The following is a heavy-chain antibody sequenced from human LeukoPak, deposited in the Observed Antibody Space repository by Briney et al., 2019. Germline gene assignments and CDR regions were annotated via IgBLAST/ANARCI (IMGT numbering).Heavy chain of an antibody. CDR2: ISYDGGNK. CDR1: GFTFSSYA. J-gene: IGHJ4*02. CDR3: ARVTTVTTPPDY. V-gene: IGHV3-30-3*01. D-gene: IGHD4-17*01. Sequence: GRSLRLSCAASGFTFSSYAMHWVRQAPGKGLEWVAVISYDGGNKYYADSVKGRFTISRDNSKNTLYLQMNSLRAEDTAVYYCARVTTVTTPPDYWGQGTLVTVSS.